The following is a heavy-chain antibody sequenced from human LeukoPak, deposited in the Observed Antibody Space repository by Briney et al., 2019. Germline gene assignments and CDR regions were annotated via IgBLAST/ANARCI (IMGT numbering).Heavy chain of an antibody. V-gene: IGHV4-61*05. Sequence: PSETLSLTCTVSGGSISSSSYYWGWIRQPPGKGLEWIGYIYYSGSTNYNPSLKSRVTISVDTSKNQFSLKLSSVTAADTAVYYCARGPSGGWPYNWFDPWGQGTLVTVSS. CDR2: IYYSGST. J-gene: IGHJ5*02. CDR1: GGSISSSSYY. D-gene: IGHD6-19*01. CDR3: ARGPSGGWPYNWFDP.